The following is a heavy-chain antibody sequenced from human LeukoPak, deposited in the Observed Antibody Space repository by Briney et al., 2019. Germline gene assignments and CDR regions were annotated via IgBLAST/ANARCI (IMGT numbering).Heavy chain of an antibody. D-gene: IGHD4-17*01. Sequence: PGGSLRLSCAASRFTFSSYAMHWVRQAPGKGLEWVAVISYDGSNKYYADSVKGRFTISRDNSKNTLYLQMNSLRAEDTAVYYCARDDYNDYGDDFDYWGQGTLVTVSS. V-gene: IGHV3-30*04. CDR3: ARDDYNDYGDDFDY. CDR1: RFTFSSYA. J-gene: IGHJ4*02. CDR2: ISYDGSNK.